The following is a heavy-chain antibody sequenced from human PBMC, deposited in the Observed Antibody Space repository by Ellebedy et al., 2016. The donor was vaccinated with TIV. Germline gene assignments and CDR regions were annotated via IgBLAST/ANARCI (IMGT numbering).Heavy chain of an antibody. D-gene: IGHD3-3*01. CDR1: GYSFTSYW. CDR2: IDPSDSYT. CDR3: ARHRPYYDFWSGYPTYYYYGMDV. J-gene: IGHJ6*02. Sequence: GESLKISCKGSGYSFTSYWISWVRQMPGKGLEWMGRIDPSDSYTNYSPSFQGHVTISADKSISTAYLQWSSLKASDTAMYYCARHRPYYDFWSGYPTYYYYGMDVWGQGTTVTVSS. V-gene: IGHV5-10-1*01.